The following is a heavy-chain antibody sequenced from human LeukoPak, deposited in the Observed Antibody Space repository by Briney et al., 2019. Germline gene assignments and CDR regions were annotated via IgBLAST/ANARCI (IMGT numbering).Heavy chain of an antibody. Sequence: SETLSLTCTVSGGSISSSNYYWGWIRQPPGKGLQWIGSIYYSGSTYYNPSLKSRVTISVDTSKNQFSLKLSSVTAADTAVYYCARHSGYCSGGSCYPNWFDPWGQGTLVTVSS. J-gene: IGHJ5*02. CDR1: GGSISSSNYY. CDR3: ARHSGYCSGGSCYPNWFDP. CDR2: IYYSGST. D-gene: IGHD2-15*01. V-gene: IGHV4-39*01.